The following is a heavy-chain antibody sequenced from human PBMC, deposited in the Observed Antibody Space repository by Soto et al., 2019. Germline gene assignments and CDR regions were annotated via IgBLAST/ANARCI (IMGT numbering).Heavy chain of an antibody. V-gene: IGHV3-33*01. Sequence: GGYLRHSCGASGFTFSSYGMHWVRQAPGKGLEWVAVIWYDGSNKYYADSVKGRFTISRDNSKDTLYLQMNSLRAEDTAVYYCARDADGRVDYWGQGTVVTVSS. CDR1: GFTFSSYG. CDR2: IWYDGSNK. CDR3: ARDADGRVDY. D-gene: IGHD1-26*01. J-gene: IGHJ4*02.